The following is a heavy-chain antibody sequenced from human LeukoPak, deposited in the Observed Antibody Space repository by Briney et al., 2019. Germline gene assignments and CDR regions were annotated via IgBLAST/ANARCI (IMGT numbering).Heavy chain of an antibody. CDR3: GKLFYSSGMYHFDY. J-gene: IGHJ4*02. Sequence: GGSLRLSCATSGFTFSSSAMSWVRQPPGKGLARVSTISGSGGGTYYADSVKGRFTISRDNSKNTLYLQMNSLRAEDTAVFYCGKLFYSSGMYHFDYWGQGTLVTVSS. D-gene: IGHD3-10*01. V-gene: IGHV3-23*01. CDR1: GFTFSSSA. CDR2: ISGSGGGT.